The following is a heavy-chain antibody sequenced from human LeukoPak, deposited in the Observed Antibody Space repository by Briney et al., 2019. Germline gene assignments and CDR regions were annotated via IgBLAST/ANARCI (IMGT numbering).Heavy chain of an antibody. CDR1: GFTVSSNY. V-gene: IGHV3-66*01. CDR3: ASPNSRDYHYGMDV. CDR2: IYSGGST. D-gene: IGHD6-13*01. Sequence: GGSLRLSCAASGFTVSSNYMSWVRQAPGKGLEWVSVIYSGGSTYYADSVKGRFTISRDNSKNTLYPQMNSLRAEDTAVYYCASPNSRDYHYGMDVWGQGTTVTVSS. J-gene: IGHJ6*02.